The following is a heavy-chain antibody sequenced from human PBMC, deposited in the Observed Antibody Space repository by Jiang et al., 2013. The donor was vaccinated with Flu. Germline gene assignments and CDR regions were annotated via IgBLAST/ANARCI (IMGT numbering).Heavy chain of an antibody. J-gene: IGHJ5*02. CDR1: GFTFSAYP. CDR3: AREAPGATIFGPCDL. D-gene: IGHD3-3*01. CDR2: ISDDGRND. V-gene: IGHV3-30*04. Sequence: QLVESGGGVVQPGGSLRLSCAASGFTFSAYPLHWVRQSPGKGLQWLAHISDDGRNDFYADSVRGRFTISRDNSKNTLYLRMNRLTSEDTALYYCAREAPGATIFGPCDLWGQGTLVIVSS.